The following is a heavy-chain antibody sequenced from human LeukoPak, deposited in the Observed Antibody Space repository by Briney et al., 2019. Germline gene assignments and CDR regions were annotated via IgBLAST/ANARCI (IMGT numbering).Heavy chain of an antibody. J-gene: IGHJ4*02. CDR1: GFTFSRYA. CDR3: ARVHYYGSGSSTPPDY. V-gene: IGHV3-23*01. D-gene: IGHD3-10*01. CDR2: ISDSGGSP. Sequence: GGSLRLSCATSGFTFSRYAMTWVRQAPGKGLEWVSIISDSGGSPYYADSVKGRFTISRDNAKNSLYLQMNSLRTEDTAVYYCARVHYYGSGSSTPPDYWGQGTLVTVSS.